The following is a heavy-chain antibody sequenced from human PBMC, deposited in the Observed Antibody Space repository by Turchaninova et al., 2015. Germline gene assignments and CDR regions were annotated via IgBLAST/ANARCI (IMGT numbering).Heavy chain of an antibody. J-gene: IGHJ4*02. V-gene: IGHV5-51*01. Sequence: EVQLVQSGAEVKKPGESLKISCKGSGYNFTNYWIGWVRQMPGKGLAWMGIIYPGDSDTRYSPSFQGQVSISAEKSLSTAYLQWSSLKASDTAMYYCARRYCSGDNCYANFDYWGQGTLVTVSS. CDR3: ARRYCSGDNCYANFDY. D-gene: IGHD2-15*01. CDR1: GYNFTNYW. CDR2: IYPGDSDT.